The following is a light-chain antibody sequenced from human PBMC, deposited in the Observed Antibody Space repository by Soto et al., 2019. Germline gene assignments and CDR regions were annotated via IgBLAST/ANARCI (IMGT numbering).Light chain of an antibody. CDR1: QVISSY. CDR2: AAS. Sequence: IRLTHSPSFLSASAGYRVTITFLASQVISSYLAWYQQKPGRSPKLLIYAASTLQSGVPSRFSGSGSGTEFTLTITSLQPEDFATYYCQQLNSFPITFGQGTRLEIK. V-gene: IGKV1-9*01. J-gene: IGKJ5*01. CDR3: QQLNSFPIT.